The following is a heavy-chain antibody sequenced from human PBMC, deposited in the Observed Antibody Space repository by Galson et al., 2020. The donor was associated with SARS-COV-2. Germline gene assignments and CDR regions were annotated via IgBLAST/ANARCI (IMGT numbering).Heavy chain of an antibody. V-gene: IGHV4-30-2*01. D-gene: IGHD1-26*01. CDR1: GGSINSGGYS. J-gene: IGHJ6*02. Sequence: ETSETLSLTCAVSGGSINSGGYSWSWIRQPPRKGLEWIGYIYDSGSTYYNPSLKSRVIISIDRSKDQFSLKLTSVTAADTAVYYCARDGAGGGMDVWGPGTTVTVSS. CDR2: IYDSGST. CDR3: ARDGAGGGMDV.